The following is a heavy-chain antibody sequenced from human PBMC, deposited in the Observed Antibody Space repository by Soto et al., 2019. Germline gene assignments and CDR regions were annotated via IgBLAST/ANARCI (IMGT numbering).Heavy chain of an antibody. D-gene: IGHD3-10*01. V-gene: IGHV3-66*01. J-gene: IGHJ3*02. CDR1: GFTVSISY. CDR3: VKDQYYYGSGQDAFDI. Sequence: GGSLRLSCAASGFTVSISYMTWVRQVPGKGLEWVSIVYSDGHTYYTDSVKGRFTISRDNSKNTLYLQMSSLRVEDTAVYYCVKDQYYYGSGQDAFDIWGQGTMVTVSS. CDR2: VYSDGHT.